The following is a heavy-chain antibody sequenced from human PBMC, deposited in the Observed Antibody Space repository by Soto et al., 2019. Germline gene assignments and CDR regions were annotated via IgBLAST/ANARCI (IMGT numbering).Heavy chain of an antibody. J-gene: IGHJ4*02. Sequence: PGGSLRLSCAVSGFTFSSYAMAWVRQAPGKGLEWVSSIGNYGGDISYADSVKGRFTVSRDNSKNTLYLQMDSLRAEDTAIYYCAKKYLGDYPFDNWGQGTLVTVSS. D-gene: IGHD3-16*01. CDR3: AKKYLGDYPFDN. CDR1: GFTFSSYA. V-gene: IGHV3-23*01. CDR2: IGNYGGDI.